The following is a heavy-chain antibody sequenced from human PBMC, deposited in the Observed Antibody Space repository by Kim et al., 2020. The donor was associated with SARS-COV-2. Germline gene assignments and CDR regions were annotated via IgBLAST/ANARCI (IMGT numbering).Heavy chain of an antibody. V-gene: IGHV4-34*01. D-gene: IGHD3-10*01. J-gene: IGHJ5*02. CDR3: ARKAYYYGSGSPRPGLRHWFDP. CDR1: GGSFSGYY. Sequence: SETLSLTCAVYGGSFSGYYWSWIRQPPGKGLEWIGEINHSGSTNYNPSLKSRVTISVDTSKNQFSLKLSSVTAADTAVYYCARKAYYYGSGSPRPGLRHWFDPWGQGTLVTVSS. CDR2: INHSGST.